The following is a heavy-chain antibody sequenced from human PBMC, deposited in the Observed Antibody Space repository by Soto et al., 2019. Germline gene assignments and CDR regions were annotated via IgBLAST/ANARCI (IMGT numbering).Heavy chain of an antibody. V-gene: IGHV4-31*03. CDR1: GGSVNSGGYH. J-gene: IGHJ6*02. D-gene: IGHD1-1*01. CDR3: ARAPIPNWNYYGMDV. CDR2: IYYSGST. Sequence: TLSLTCTVSGGSVNSGGYHWSWIRQHPGKGLEWIGDIYYSGSTYYNPSLKSRVTISIDTSTNHFSLHLSALTAADTAVYYCARAPIPNWNYYGMDVWGQGTTVTV.